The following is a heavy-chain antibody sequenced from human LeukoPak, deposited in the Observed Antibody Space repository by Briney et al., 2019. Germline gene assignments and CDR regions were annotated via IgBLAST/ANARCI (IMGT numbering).Heavy chain of an antibody. CDR1: GFTFSTYA. CDR3: ARGGYYYYYMDV. Sequence: GRSLRLSCAASGFTFSTYAIHWVRQAPGKGLEWVAVISYDGGNKYYADSVKGRFTTSRDNSKNTLYLQMNSLRAEDTAVYYCARGGYYYYYMDVWGKGTTVTVSS. J-gene: IGHJ6*03. V-gene: IGHV3-30*04. CDR2: ISYDGGNK.